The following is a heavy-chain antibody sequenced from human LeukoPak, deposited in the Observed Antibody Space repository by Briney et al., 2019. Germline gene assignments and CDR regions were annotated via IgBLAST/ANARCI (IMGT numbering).Heavy chain of an antibody. D-gene: IGHD3-3*02. CDR2: ISYLGST. V-gene: IGHV4-59*11. CDR1: GDSFTTHY. J-gene: IGHJ3*01. Sequence: SETLSLTCTVSGDSFTTHYWSWIRQPPGRGLEWIGYISYLGSTNYNPSLKSRVTISIDTSKNEVSLTLTSVTAADTAVYYCASDSISVNAFDAWGQGTMVTVSS. CDR3: ASDSISVNAFDA.